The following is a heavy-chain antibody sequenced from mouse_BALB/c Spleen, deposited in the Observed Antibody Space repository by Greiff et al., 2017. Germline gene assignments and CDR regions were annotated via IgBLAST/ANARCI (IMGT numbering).Heavy chain of an antibody. CDR3: ARSRTGAD. CDR1: GYTFTSYT. Sequence: QVQLKHSAAELARPGASVKMSCKASGYTFTSYTMHWVKQRPGQGLEWIGYINPSSGYTEYNQKFKDKTTLTADKSSSTAYMQLSSLTSEDSAVYYCARSRTGADWGQGTLVTVSA. J-gene: IGHJ3*01. CDR2: INPSSGYT. V-gene: IGHV1-4*02.